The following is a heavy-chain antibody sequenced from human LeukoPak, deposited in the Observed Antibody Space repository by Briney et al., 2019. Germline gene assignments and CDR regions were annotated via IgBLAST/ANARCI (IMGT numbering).Heavy chain of an antibody. CDR3: ARDTSSPT. J-gene: IGHJ3*01. CDR2: IWYDGSNK. D-gene: IGHD6-13*01. V-gene: IGHV3-33*01. CDR1: GFTFSSYG. Sequence: SGGSLRLSCAASGFTFSSYGMHWVRQAPGKGLEWVASIWYDGSNKYYADSVKGRFTISRDNSKNTLYLKMNSLRAEDTAVYYCARDTSSPTWGQGAMVTVSS.